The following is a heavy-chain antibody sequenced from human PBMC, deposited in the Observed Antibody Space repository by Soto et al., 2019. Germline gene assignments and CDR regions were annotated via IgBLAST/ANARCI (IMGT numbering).Heavy chain of an antibody. V-gene: IGHV3-53*04. D-gene: IGHD2-15*01. CDR3: ARVGYCSGGSCYDEAFAI. Sequence: GGSLRLSCAASGFTVSSNYMSWVRQAPGKGLEWVSVIYSGGSTYYADSVKGRFTISRHNSKYTLYLQMNNLRAEDTAVYYCARVGYCSGGSCYDEAFAIWGQGTMVTVSS. J-gene: IGHJ3*02. CDR2: IYSGGST. CDR1: GFTVSSNY.